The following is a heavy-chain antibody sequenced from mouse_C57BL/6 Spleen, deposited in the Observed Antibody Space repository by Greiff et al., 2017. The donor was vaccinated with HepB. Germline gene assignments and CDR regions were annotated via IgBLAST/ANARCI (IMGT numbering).Heavy chain of an antibody. V-gene: IGHV3-8*01. CDR1: GYSITSDY. D-gene: IGHD1-1*01. CDR2: ISYSGST. CDR3: ARYGVYYGSSFPYSDV. Sequence: EVHLVESGPGLAKPSQTLSLTCSVTGYSITSDYWNWIRKFPGNKLEYMGYISYSGSTYYNPSLKSRISITRDTSKNQYYLQLNSVTTEDTATYYCARYGVYYGSSFPYSDVWGTGTTVTVSS. J-gene: IGHJ1*03.